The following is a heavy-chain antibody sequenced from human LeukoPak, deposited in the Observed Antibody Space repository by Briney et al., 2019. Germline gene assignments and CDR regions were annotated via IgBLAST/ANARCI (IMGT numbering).Heavy chain of an antibody. Sequence: GESLKISCKVSGYSFTSYWLAWVRQMPGKGLELMGIIFPADSDTKYSPSFQGQVTISDDKSITTAYLQLNSLKATDTAMYYCARRAFDSSTYYYWSYFDYWGQGTLVTVSS. CDR1: GYSFTSYW. V-gene: IGHV5-51*01. D-gene: IGHD3-22*01. J-gene: IGHJ4*02. CDR2: IFPADSDT. CDR3: ARRAFDSSTYYYWSYFDY.